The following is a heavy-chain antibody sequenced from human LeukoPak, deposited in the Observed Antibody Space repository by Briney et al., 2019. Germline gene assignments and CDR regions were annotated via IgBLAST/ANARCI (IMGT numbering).Heavy chain of an antibody. J-gene: IGHJ2*01. CDR1: GYTFTSYG. CDR2: ISACNGNT. Sequence: ASVKVSCKASGYTFTSYGISWVRQAPGQGLEWMGWISACNGNTNYAQKLQGRVTMTTDTSTSTAYMELRSLRSDDTAVYYRAREYYYGSGTRWYFDLWGRGTLVTVSS. CDR3: AREYYYGSGTRWYFDL. V-gene: IGHV1-18*01. D-gene: IGHD3-10*01.